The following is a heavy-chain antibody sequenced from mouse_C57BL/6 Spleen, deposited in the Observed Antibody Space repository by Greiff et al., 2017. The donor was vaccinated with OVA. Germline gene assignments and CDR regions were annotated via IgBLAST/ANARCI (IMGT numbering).Heavy chain of an antibody. CDR1: GFTFSDYG. Sequence: EVQLMESGGGLVKPGGSLKLSCAASGFTFSDYGMHWVRQAPEKGLAWVAYISSGSSTIYYADTVKGRFTISRDNAKNTLFLQMTSLRSEDTAMYYCARLGPYAMDYWGQGTSVTVSS. J-gene: IGHJ4*01. CDR2: ISSGSSTI. V-gene: IGHV5-17*01. D-gene: IGHD4-1*01. CDR3: ARLGPYAMDY.